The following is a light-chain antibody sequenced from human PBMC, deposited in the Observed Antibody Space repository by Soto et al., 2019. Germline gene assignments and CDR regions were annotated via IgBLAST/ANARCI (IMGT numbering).Light chain of an antibody. Sequence: QSALTQPASVSGSPGQSITISCTGTSSDVGSYNLVSWSQQHPGKAPKLMIYEVSKRPSGVSNRFSGSKSGNTASLTISGLQAEDEADYYCCSYAGSSTLVFGGGTKLTVL. CDR1: SSDVGSYNL. J-gene: IGLJ2*01. CDR2: EVS. CDR3: CSYAGSSTLV. V-gene: IGLV2-23*02.